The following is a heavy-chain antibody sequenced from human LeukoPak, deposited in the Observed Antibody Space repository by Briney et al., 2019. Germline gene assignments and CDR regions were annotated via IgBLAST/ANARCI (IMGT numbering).Heavy chain of an antibody. Sequence: GASVKVSCKASGYTFTNYDINWVRQATGQGLEWMGWLNPNSGNRGYAQKFQGRLTITRNTSISTAYLDLSSLRSDDTAVYYCARGTISGSRSFDPWGQGTLVTVSS. D-gene: IGHD3-9*01. CDR1: GYTFTNYD. V-gene: IGHV1-8*03. CDR2: LNPNSGNR. CDR3: ARGTISGSRSFDP. J-gene: IGHJ5*02.